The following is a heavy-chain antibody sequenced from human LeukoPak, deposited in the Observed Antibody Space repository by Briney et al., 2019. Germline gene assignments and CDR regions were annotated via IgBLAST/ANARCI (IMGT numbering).Heavy chain of an antibody. CDR3: ARDRYYYDSSGYRRMDV. D-gene: IGHD3-22*01. CDR2: IYHSGST. CDR1: GGSISSSSYY. Sequence: SETLSLTCTVSGGSISSSSYYWGWIRQPPGKGLEWIGSIYHSGSTYYNPSLKSRVTISLDTSKNQFSLKLSSVTAADTAVYYCARDRYYYDSSGYRRMDVWGKGTTVTISS. V-gene: IGHV4-39*07. J-gene: IGHJ6*04.